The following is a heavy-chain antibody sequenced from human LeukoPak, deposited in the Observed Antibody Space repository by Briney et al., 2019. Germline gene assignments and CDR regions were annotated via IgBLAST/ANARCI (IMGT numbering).Heavy chain of an antibody. D-gene: IGHD6-13*01. Sequence: PGGSLRLSCAASGFTFSSYAMSWVRQAPGKGLEWVSAISGSGGSTYYADSVKGRFTISRDSPKNTLYLQMNSLRAEDTAVYYCAKDVGQQQLVNWGQGTLVTVSS. CDR3: AKDVGQQQLVN. V-gene: IGHV3-23*01. J-gene: IGHJ4*02. CDR1: GFTFSSYA. CDR2: ISGSGGST.